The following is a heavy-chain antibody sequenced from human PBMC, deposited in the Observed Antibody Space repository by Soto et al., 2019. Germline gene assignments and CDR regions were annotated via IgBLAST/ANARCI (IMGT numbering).Heavy chain of an antibody. CDR1: GGSISSGGYY. D-gene: IGHD6-6*01. CDR2: IYYSGST. CDR3: ARTRPPEYSSSPHNGDFDY. Sequence: SETLSLTCTVSGGSISSGGYYWSWIRQHPGKGLEWIGYIYYSGSTYYNPSLKSRVTISVDTSKNQFSLKLSSVTAADTAVYYCARTRPPEYSSSPHNGDFDYWGQGTLVTVSS. J-gene: IGHJ4*02. V-gene: IGHV4-31*03.